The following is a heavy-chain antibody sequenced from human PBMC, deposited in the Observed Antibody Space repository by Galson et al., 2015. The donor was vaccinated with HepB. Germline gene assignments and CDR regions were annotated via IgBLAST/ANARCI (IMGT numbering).Heavy chain of an antibody. J-gene: IGHJ5*02. CDR3: ARGGWDVVVVAANSPRAFDP. V-gene: IGHV1-69*13. CDR2: IIPIFGTA. D-gene: IGHD2-15*01. Sequence: SVKVSCKASGGTFSSYAISWVRQAPGQGLEWMGGIIPIFGTANYAQKFQGRVTITADESTSTAYMELSSLRSEDTAVYYCARGGWDVVVVAANSPRAFDPWGQGTLVTVSS. CDR1: GGTFSSYA.